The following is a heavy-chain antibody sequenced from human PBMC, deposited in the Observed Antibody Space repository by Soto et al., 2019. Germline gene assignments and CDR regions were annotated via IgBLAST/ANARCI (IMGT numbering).Heavy chain of an antibody. CDR1: GYSFSSYW. CDR2: IHPGNSDT. CDR3: ARRSYGDYWWFDP. Sequence: GESLKISCKGSGYSFSSYWIGWVRQMPGKGLEWMAIIHPGNSDTRYSPSFQGQATISADKSISTAYLQWSSLKASDTAMYYCARRSYGDYWWFDPWGQGTLVTAPQ. D-gene: IGHD4-17*01. J-gene: IGHJ5*02. V-gene: IGHV5-51*01.